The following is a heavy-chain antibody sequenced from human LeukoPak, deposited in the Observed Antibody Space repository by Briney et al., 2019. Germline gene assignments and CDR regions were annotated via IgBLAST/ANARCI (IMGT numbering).Heavy chain of an antibody. CDR2: IYTSGST. V-gene: IGHV4-4*07. CDR3: ARVMEGYSYVL. D-gene: IGHD5-18*01. J-gene: IGHJ4*02. CDR1: GDSISDYY. Sequence: PSETLSLTCTVSGDSISDYYWSWIRQPAGKGLEWIGRIYTSGSTNYNPFLKSRVTMSVDTSKNQFPLKLSSVTAADTAVYYCARVMEGYSYVLWGQGTLVTVSS.